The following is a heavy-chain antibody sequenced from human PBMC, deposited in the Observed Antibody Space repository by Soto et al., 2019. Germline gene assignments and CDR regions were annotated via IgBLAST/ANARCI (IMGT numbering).Heavy chain of an antibody. CDR1: GFSLSTSSGVG. D-gene: IGHD1-26*01. V-gene: IGHV2-5*02. Sequence: QITLKESGPTLVKPTQTLTLTCTFSGFSLSTSSGVGVGWIRQPPGKALEWLAFIYWDDEKRYSPSLKSKLTVTKDTSKNQVVLILTNMDPVDTATYYCAHILGIGGYYESFDYWGPGALVTVSS. CDR2: IYWDDEK. J-gene: IGHJ4*02. CDR3: AHILGIGGYYESFDY.